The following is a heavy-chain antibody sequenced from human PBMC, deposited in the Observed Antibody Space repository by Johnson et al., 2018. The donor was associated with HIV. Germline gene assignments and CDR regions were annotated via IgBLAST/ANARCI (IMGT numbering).Heavy chain of an antibody. CDR1: GFTFSSYA. J-gene: IGHJ3*02. CDR2: IKQEGSEK. CDR3: AREKPRLVQGVLDAFDI. Sequence: EVQLVESGGGLVQPGGSLRLACAASGFTFSSYAMSWVRQAPGKGLEWVANIKQEGSEKYYLDSVKGRFTISRDNAKKSLFLLMNSLRAEDTAVYYCAREKPRLVQGVLDAFDIWGQGTMVTVSS. V-gene: IGHV3-7*05. D-gene: IGHD3-10*01.